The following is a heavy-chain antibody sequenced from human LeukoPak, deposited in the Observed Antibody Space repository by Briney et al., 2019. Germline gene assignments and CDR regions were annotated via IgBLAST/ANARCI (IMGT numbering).Heavy chain of an antibody. CDR2: ISAYNGNT. V-gene: IGHV1-18*01. Sequence: GASVKVSCKASGYTFTSYGISWVRQAPGQGLEWMGWISAYNGNTNYAQKFQGRVTITTDESTSTAYMELSSLRSEDTAVYYCARSGWGNYDRFDPWGQGTLVTVSS. J-gene: IGHJ5*02. D-gene: IGHD1-7*01. CDR3: ARSGWGNYDRFDP. CDR1: GYTFTSYG.